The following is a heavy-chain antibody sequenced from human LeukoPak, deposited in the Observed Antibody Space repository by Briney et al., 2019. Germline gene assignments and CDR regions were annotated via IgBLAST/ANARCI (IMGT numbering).Heavy chain of an antibody. CDR1: GGSISSSSYY. CDR2: IYYSGST. J-gene: IGHJ5*02. D-gene: IGHD3-10*01. V-gene: IGHV4-39*07. CDR3: ARVVTMIRGVIDWFDP. Sequence: SETLSLTCTVSGGSISSSSYYWGWIRQPPGRGLEWIGSIYYSGSTYYNPSLKSRLTVSVDGSKNQFSLKLSSVTAADTAVYYCARVVTMIRGVIDWFDPWGQGTLVTVSS.